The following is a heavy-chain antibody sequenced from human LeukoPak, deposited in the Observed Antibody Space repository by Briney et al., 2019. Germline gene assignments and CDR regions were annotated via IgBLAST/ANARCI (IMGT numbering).Heavy chain of an antibody. CDR3: ARGLGEHRTPTNWFDP. CDR1: GYTFTGYY. V-gene: IGHV1-2*02. D-gene: IGHD1-26*01. Sequence: ASVKVSCKASGYTFTGYYMHWVRQAPGQGLEWMGCINPNSGGTNYAQKFQGRVTMTRDTSISTAYMELSRLSSDDTAVYYCARGLGEHRTPTNWFDPWGQGTLVTVSS. J-gene: IGHJ5*02. CDR2: INPNSGGT.